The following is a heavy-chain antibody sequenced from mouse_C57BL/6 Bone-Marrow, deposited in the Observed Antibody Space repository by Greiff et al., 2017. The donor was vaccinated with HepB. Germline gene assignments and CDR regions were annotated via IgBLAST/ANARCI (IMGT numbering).Heavy chain of an antibody. Sequence: EVKLMESGGGLVQPGGSLKLSCAASGFTFSDYGMAWVRQAPRKGPEWVAFISNLAYSIYYADTVTGRFTISRENAKNTLYLEMSSLRSEDTAMYYCARRNYYGSLDYWGQGTTLTVSS. V-gene: IGHV5-15*01. CDR3: ARRNYYGSLDY. CDR2: ISNLAYSI. CDR1: GFTFSDYG. D-gene: IGHD1-1*01. J-gene: IGHJ2*01.